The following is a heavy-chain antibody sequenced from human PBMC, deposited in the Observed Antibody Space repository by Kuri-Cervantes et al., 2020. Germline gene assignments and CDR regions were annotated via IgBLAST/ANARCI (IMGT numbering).Heavy chain of an antibody. J-gene: IGHJ4*02. D-gene: IGHD6-6*01. Sequence: GGSLRLSCAASGFTFSSYAMHWVRQAPGKGLEWAAVISYDGSNKYYADSVKGRFTISRDNSKNSLYLQMNSLRAEDTALYYCAREGREYSSSGSFDYWGQGTLVTVSS. V-gene: IGHV3-30-3*01. CDR3: AREGREYSSSGSFDY. CDR1: GFTFSSYA. CDR2: ISYDGSNK.